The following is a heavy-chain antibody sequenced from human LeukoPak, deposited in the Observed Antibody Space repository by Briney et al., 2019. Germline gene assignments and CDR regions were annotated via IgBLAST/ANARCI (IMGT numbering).Heavy chain of an antibody. V-gene: IGHV1-2*02. J-gene: IGHJ4*02. CDR1: GYTFTDYY. Sequence: ASVKVSCKSSGYTFTDYYMHWVRQAPGQGLEWMGWINPNSGGTNFAQKFQGRVAMTRDTSISTAYLELGSLRSDDTAVYFCARARWQLVPYFDSWGQGTLVTVSS. CDR2: INPNSGGT. CDR3: ARARWQLVPYFDS. D-gene: IGHD6-6*01.